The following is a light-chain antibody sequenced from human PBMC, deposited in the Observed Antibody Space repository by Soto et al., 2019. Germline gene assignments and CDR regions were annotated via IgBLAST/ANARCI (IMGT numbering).Light chain of an antibody. CDR2: DTS. Sequence: QAVVTQEPSLTVSPGGTVTLTCGSSTGAITSGHYPYWFQQKPGQAPKTLIFDTSNKHSWTPARFSGSVLGGKAALTLSGAQAEDEADDYCLLFYDPVRVFGGGTNLTVL. CDR1: TGAITSGHY. J-gene: IGLJ2*01. CDR3: LLFYDPVRV. V-gene: IGLV7-46*01.